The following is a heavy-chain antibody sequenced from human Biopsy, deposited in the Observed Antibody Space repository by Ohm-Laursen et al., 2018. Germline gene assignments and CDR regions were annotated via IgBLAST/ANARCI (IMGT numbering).Heavy chain of an antibody. CDR3: ARDAYGDYDTYY. CDR2: IYSSGRT. D-gene: IGHD4-17*01. V-gene: IGHV4-4*07. CDR1: GGSISDHF. J-gene: IGHJ6*03. Sequence: TLSLTCTVSGGSISDHFWSWIRQPADKGLEYIGRIYSSGRTFYDPSLKSRVTMSVATSDNQFSLKLSSVTAADTAVYFCARDAYGDYDTYY.